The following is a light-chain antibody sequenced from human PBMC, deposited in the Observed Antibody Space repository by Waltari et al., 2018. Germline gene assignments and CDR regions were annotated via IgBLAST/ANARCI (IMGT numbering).Light chain of an antibody. CDR1: QSISSY. CDR3: QQSYSTPLP. J-gene: IGKJ4*01. CDR2: AAS. V-gene: IGKV1-39*01. Sequence: DIQMTQSPSSLSASVGDRVTITCRASQSISSYLNWYQQKPGKAPKLLIYAASSLQIGVPSRFSGSGSGTDFTLTISSLQPEDFATYYCQQSYSTPLPFGG.